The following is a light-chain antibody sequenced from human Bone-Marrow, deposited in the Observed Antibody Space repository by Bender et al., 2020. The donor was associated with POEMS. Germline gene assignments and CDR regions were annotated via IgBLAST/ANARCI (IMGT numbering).Light chain of an antibody. V-gene: IGLV3-21*02. CDR3: QVWDTSSDQGI. Sequence: SYVLTQPPSVSVAPGQTARITCGGNNIGDKNIQWYQQKPGQAPVLVVYDDSDRPSGIPERFSGSNSGNTATLTISRVEAGDEADYYCQVWDTSSDQGIFGTGTMVTVL. J-gene: IGLJ1*01. CDR2: DDS. CDR1: NIGDKN.